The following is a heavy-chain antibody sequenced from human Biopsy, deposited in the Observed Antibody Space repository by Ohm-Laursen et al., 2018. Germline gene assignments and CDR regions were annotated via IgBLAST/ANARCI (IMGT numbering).Heavy chain of an antibody. V-gene: IGHV3-11*01. Sequence: SLRFSCAASGLTFSDFYMSWIRQAPGKGLEWISYISAAGPAMFYADSVRGRFTISRDNANNLLYLQMDSLRAEDTAVYYCARRRPIDYWGQGILVTVSS. CDR2: ISAAGPAM. CDR3: ARRRPIDY. CDR1: GLTFSDFY. J-gene: IGHJ4*02.